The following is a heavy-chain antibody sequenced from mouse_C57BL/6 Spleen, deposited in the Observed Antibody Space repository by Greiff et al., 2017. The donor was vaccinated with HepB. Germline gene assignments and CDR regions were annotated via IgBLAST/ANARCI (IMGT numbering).Heavy chain of an antibody. J-gene: IGHJ3*01. CDR3: ASGSAAFFAY. Sequence: VQLQQPGAELVMPGASVKLSCKASGYTFTSYWMHWVKQRPGQGLEWIGEIDPSDSYTNYNQKFKGKSTLTVDKSSSTAYMQLSSLTSEDSAVYYCASGSAAFFAYWGQGTLVTVSA. CDR2: IDPSDSYT. V-gene: IGHV1-69*01. CDR1: GYTFTSYW. D-gene: IGHD6-1*01.